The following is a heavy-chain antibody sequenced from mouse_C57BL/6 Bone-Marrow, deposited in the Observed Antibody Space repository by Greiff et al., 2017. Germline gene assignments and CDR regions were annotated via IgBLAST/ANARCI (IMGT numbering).Heavy chain of an antibody. CDR1: GYTFTSYW. CDR2: IDPSDSET. D-gene: IGHD1-1*01. J-gene: IGHJ2*01. CDR3: AIWTTVVSPFFDY. V-gene: IGHV1-69*01. Sequence: QVQLQQPGSELVMPGASVKLSCKASGYTFTSYWMHRVKQRPGHGLEWIGEIDPSDSETHYNQKFKDKATLTVDQSSSTAYMQLSSLTSEDSAVYYCAIWTTVVSPFFDYWGQGTTLTVSS.